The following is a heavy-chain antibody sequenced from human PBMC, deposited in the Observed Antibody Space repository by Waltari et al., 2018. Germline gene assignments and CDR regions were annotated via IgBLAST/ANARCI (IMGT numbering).Heavy chain of an antibody. CDR1: GYTFTSYG. Sequence: QVQLVQSGAEVKKPGASVKVSCKAFGYTFTSYGISWVRQAPGKGLEWMGWISAYNGNTNYAQKLQGRVTMTTDTSTSTAYMELRSLRSDDTAVYYCAGVMDDYVWGTNLGYYMDVWGKGTTVTVSS. V-gene: IGHV1-18*01. CDR3: AGVMDDYVWGTNLGYYMDV. CDR2: ISAYNGNT. D-gene: IGHD3-16*01. J-gene: IGHJ6*03.